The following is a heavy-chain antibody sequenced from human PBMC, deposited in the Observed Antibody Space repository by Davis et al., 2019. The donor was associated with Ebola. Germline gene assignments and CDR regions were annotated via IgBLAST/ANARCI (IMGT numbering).Heavy chain of an antibody. CDR1: GGSISSSNW. CDR3: ARGGVVAATPFDY. V-gene: IGHV4-4*02. J-gene: IGHJ4*02. CDR2: IYHSGST. Sequence: SETLSLTCAVSGGSISSSNWWSWVRQPPGKGLEWIGEIYHSGSTNYNPSLKSRVTISVDKSKNQFSLKLSSVTAADTAVYYCARGGVVAATPFDYWGQGTLVTVSS. D-gene: IGHD2-15*01.